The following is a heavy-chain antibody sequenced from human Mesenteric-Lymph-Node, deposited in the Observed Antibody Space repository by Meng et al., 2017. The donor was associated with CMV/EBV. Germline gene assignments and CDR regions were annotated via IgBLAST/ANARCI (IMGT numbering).Heavy chain of an antibody. J-gene: IGHJ4*02. Sequence: GGSLRLSCAASGFTFSSYWMHWVRQAPGKGLVWVSRVNSDGSGTTYADSVKGRFTISRDNAKNTLYLQMNSLRVEDTAVYYCARASNYDSGGYVYFDYWGQGTLVTVSS. V-gene: IGHV3-74*01. CDR2: VNSDGSGT. CDR3: ARASNYDSGGYVYFDY. D-gene: IGHD3-22*01. CDR1: GFTFSSYW.